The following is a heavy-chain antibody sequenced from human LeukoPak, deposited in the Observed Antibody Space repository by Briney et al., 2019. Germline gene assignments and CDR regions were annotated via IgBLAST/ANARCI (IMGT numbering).Heavy chain of an antibody. CDR2: ISYDGSNK. CDR3: ARDKANYDFWSGYLSELYGMDV. CDR1: GFTFSSYA. V-gene: IGHV3-30-3*01. Sequence: QAGRSLRLSCAASGFTFSSYAMHWVRQAPGKGLEWVAVISYDGSNKYYADSVKGRFTISRDNSKNTLYLQMNSLRAEDTAVYYCARDKANYDFWSGYLSELYGMDVWGQGTTVTVSS. D-gene: IGHD3-3*01. J-gene: IGHJ6*02.